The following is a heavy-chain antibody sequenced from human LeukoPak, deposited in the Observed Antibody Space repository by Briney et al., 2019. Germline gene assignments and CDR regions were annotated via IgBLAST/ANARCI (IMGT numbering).Heavy chain of an antibody. J-gene: IGHJ4*02. V-gene: IGHV7-4-1*02. CDR2: INTNTGNP. Sequence: ASVKVSCKASGYTFTSYAMNWVRQAPGQGREWMGWINTNTGNPTYAQGFTGRFVFSLDTSVSTAYLQISSLKAEDTAVYYCATYYSSGWYQWGQGTLVTVSP. D-gene: IGHD6-19*01. CDR1: GYTFTSYA. CDR3: ATYYSSGWYQ.